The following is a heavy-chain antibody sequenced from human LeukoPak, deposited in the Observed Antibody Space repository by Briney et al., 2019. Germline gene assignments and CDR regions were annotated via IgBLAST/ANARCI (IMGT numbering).Heavy chain of an antibody. V-gene: IGHV7-4-1*02. CDR3: ARASTVTTRGYWYFDL. CDR1: GYTFTSYA. CDR2: INTNTGNP. Sequence: ASVKVSCKASGYTFTSYAMNWVRQAPGQGLEWMGWINTNTGNPTYAQGFTGRFVFSLDTSVSTAYLQISSLKAEDTAVYYCARASTVTTRGYWYFDLWGRGTLVTVSS. D-gene: IGHD4-11*01. J-gene: IGHJ2*01.